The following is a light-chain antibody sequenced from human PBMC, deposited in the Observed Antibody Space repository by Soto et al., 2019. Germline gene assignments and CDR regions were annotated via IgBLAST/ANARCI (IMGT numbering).Light chain of an antibody. Sequence: EIVRTHSPLSLSATPGEPASISFMPSPRLLHKNGYNYVDWYMQKPGQAPQLLIYLGSNRASGVPDRFSGSGSDTYFTLEISRVEADDVGVYYCMQPLENFRTFGQGTKVDIK. CDR1: PRLLHKNGYNY. CDR2: LGS. CDR3: MQPLENFRT. J-gene: IGKJ1*01. V-gene: IGKV2-28*01.